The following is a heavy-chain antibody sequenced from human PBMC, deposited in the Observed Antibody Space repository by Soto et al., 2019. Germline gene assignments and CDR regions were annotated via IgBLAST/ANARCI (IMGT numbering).Heavy chain of an antibody. D-gene: IGHD2-2*01. J-gene: IGHJ6*02. Sequence: GGSLRLSCAASGFTFSSYAMSWVRQAPGKGLEWVSAISGSGGSTYYADSVKGRFTISRDNSKNTLYLQMNSLRAEDTAVYYCAKALVPAAMIHYGMDVWGQGTTVTVSS. CDR3: AKALVPAAMIHYGMDV. CDR1: GFTFSSYA. V-gene: IGHV3-23*01. CDR2: ISGSGGST.